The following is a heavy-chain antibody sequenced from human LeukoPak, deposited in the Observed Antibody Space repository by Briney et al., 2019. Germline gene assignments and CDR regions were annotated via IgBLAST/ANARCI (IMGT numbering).Heavy chain of an antibody. J-gene: IGHJ4*02. D-gene: IGHD3-22*01. CDR2: ISYDGSKE. CDR1: GFTFSSYA. Sequence: GGSLRLSCAASGFTFSSYAMHWVRQAPGKGLEWVAVISYDGSKEYYADSVKGRFTISRDNSKNTLYLQMNSLRSEDTAVYYCARDNRPGYYGLIDYWGQGTLVIVSS. V-gene: IGHV3-30*04. CDR3: ARDNRPGYYGLIDY.